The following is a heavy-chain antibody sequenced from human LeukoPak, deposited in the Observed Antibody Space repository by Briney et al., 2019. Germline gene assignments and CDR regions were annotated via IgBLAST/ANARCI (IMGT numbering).Heavy chain of an antibody. Sequence: GGSLRLSCAASGFTFSDSYMSWIRQAPGKGLEWVSYISSSGSTIYYADSVKGRFTISRDSAKNSLYLQVNSLRAEDTAVYYWASGLPLAYFDYWGQGILVTVSS. CDR1: GFTFSDSY. D-gene: IGHD5-12*01. CDR3: ASGLPLAYFDY. J-gene: IGHJ4*02. V-gene: IGHV3-11*01. CDR2: ISSSGSTI.